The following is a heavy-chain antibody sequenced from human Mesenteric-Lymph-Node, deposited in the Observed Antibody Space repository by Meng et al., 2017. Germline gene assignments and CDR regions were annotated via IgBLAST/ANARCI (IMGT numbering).Heavy chain of an antibody. D-gene: IGHD3-10*01. Sequence: SETLSLTCAVSGYSISSGYYWGWIRQPPGKGLEWIGSIYRGGDTFYNPSLKSRVTMSVDTSKNQFSLKLSSVTAADTAVYYCARVYYYGSGSYYRNGMDVWGQGTTVTVSS. CDR3: ARVYYYGSGSYYRNGMDV. CDR1: GYSISSGYY. V-gene: IGHV4-38-2*01. CDR2: IYRGGDT. J-gene: IGHJ6*02.